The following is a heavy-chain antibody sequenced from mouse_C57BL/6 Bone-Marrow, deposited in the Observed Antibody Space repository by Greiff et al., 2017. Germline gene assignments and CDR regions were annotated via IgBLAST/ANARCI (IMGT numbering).Heavy chain of an antibody. Sequence: QVQLKESGPELVKPGASVKISCKASGYAFSSSWMNWVKQRPGKGLEWIGRIYPGDGDTNYNGKFKGKATLTADKSSSTAYMQLSSLTSEDSAVYFCARRYWDDYYAMDYWGQGTSVTVSS. D-gene: IGHD4-1*01. V-gene: IGHV1-82*01. CDR2: IYPGDGDT. CDR3: ARRYWDDYYAMDY. CDR1: GYAFSSSW. J-gene: IGHJ4*01.